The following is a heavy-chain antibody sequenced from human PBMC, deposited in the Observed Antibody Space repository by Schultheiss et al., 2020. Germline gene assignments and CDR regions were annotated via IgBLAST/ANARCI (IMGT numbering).Heavy chain of an antibody. CDR1: GFTFSRYW. D-gene: IGHD3-3*01. CDR2: IKEDGSEI. CDR3: ARMEGDSYYYAMDV. Sequence: GGSLRLSCAASGFTFSRYWMSWVRQAPGKGLEWVANIKEDGSEIYYVDSVKGRFTISRDNAKNSLFLQMNSLRAEDSAVYYCARMEGDSYYYAMDVWGQGTTVTVSS. V-gene: IGHV3-7*01. J-gene: IGHJ6*02.